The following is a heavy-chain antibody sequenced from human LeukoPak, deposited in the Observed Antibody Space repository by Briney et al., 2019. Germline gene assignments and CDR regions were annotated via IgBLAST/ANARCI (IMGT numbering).Heavy chain of an antibody. CDR2: ISGSGGTT. D-gene: IGHD2-8*02. J-gene: IGHJ4*02. Sequence: GGSLTLSCAVSVFTFSNYAMICVRNAPGKGLEWVSTISGSGGTTYYADSVKGRFTISRDNCRYTLSLQMKNLRAEDAVVYYCRKGSGATVLYGGIFDYWGLGTLVTVSS. CDR3: RKGSGATVLYGGIFDY. V-gene: IGHV3-23*01. CDR1: VFTFSNYA.